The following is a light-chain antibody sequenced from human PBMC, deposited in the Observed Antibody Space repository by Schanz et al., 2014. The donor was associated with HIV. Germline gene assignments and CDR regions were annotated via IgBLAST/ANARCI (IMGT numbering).Light chain of an antibody. J-gene: IGLJ2*01. V-gene: IGLV2-18*02. CDR2: EVS. CDR1: SSDVGSYNR. CDR3: SSSTSSGTVV. Sequence: QSALTQPPSVSGSPGQSVTISCTGTSSDVGSYNRVSWYQQPPGTAPKLMIYEVSDRPSGVPDRFSGSKSGNTASLTISGLQAEDEADYYCSSSTSSGTVVFGGGTKLTVL.